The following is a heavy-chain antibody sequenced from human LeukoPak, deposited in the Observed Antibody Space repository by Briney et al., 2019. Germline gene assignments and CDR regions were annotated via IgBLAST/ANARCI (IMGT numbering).Heavy chain of an antibody. CDR1: GFPFSTYW. V-gene: IGHV3-7*01. J-gene: IGHJ4*02. CDR2: IKQDGSEK. D-gene: IGHD6-13*01. CDR3: ARDQLKDGSSQFRPFDF. Sequence: PGGSLRLSCAASGFPFSTYWMSWVRQAPGNGLEWVATIKQDGSEKYYVDSVKGRFTISRDNAENSLYLQMDSLRAEDTAVYYCARDQLKDGSSQFRPFDFWGQGTLVTVSS.